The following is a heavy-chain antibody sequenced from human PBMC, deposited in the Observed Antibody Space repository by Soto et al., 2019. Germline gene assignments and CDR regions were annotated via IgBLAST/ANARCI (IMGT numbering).Heavy chain of an antibody. CDR3: ARVKSITIFGVALDAFDI. CDR2: IYYSGST. CDR1: GGSISSYY. D-gene: IGHD3-3*01. V-gene: IGHV4-59*01. J-gene: IGHJ3*02. Sequence: SETLSLPCTVSGGSISSYYWSWIRQPPGKGLGWIGYIYYSGSTNYNPSLTRRVTISVDTSKNQFSLKLSSVTALDTAVYYCARVKSITIFGVALDAFDIWGQGTMVTVSS.